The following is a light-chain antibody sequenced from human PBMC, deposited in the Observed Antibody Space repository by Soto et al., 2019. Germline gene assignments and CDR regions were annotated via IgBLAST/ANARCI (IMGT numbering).Light chain of an antibody. CDR1: RTVSNR. Sequence: EILMTQSPDTLSVSPGERVTLSCRASRTVSNRLAWYQHKPGQAPRLLISGASTGATGTPPRFRGSGSGTEFTLTVDTLQSEDIAIYYCQQYYHWPVTFGGGTKV. CDR3: QQYYHWPVT. CDR2: GAS. V-gene: IGKV3-15*01. J-gene: IGKJ4*01.